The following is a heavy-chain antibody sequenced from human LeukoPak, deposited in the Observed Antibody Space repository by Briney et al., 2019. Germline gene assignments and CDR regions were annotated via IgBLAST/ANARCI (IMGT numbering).Heavy chain of an antibody. D-gene: IGHD1-26*01. V-gene: IGHV3-53*01. CDR2: IYSGGST. J-gene: IGHJ6*02. CDR3: ARDHSGSYYGYYYGMDV. CDR1: GFTVSSNY. Sequence: PGGSLRLSCAASGFTVSSNYMSWVRQAPGKGLEWVSVIYSGGSTYYADSAKGRFTISRDNSKNTLYLQMNSLRVEDTAVYYCARDHSGSYYGYYYGMDVWGQGTTVTVSS.